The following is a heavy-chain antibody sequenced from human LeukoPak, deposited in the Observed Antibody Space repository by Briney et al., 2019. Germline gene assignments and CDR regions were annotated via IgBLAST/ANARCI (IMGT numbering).Heavy chain of an antibody. CDR1: GFTFTSHW. D-gene: IGHD6-19*01. J-gene: IGHJ4*02. V-gene: IGHV3-7*01. CDR3: ARDSTPEGRGWPYFDY. Sequence: GGSLRLSCAGSGFTFTSHWMSWVRQAPGKGLEWVANIKQDGSEKYYVDSVKGRFTISRDNAENSLYLQMNSLRVEDTAVYYCARDSTPEGRGWPYFDYWGQGTLVTV. CDR2: IKQDGSEK.